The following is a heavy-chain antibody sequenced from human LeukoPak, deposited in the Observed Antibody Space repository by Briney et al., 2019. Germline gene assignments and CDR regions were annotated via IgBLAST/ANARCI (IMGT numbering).Heavy chain of an antibody. CDR1: GYTFTGYY. D-gene: IGHD2-15*01. J-gene: IGHJ4*02. CDR3: ARLYLEGYYDQ. V-gene: IGHV1-2*02. Sequence: EASVKVSCKASGYTFTGYYMHWVRQAPGQGLEWMGWINPNSGGTNYAQEFQGRVTMTRDTSISTAYMELSRLRSDDTAVYYCARLYLEGYYDQWGQGTLVTVSS. CDR2: INPNSGGT.